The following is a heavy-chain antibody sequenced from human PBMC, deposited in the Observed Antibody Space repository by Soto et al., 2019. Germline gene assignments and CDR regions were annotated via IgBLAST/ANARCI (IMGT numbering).Heavy chain of an antibody. J-gene: IGHJ4*02. CDR2: IYSGGST. V-gene: IGHV3-53*01. CDR3: ASNGYDSSGYYYPYFDY. Sequence: GGSLRLSCAASGFTVSSNYMSWVRQAPGKGLEWVSVIYSGGSTYYADSVKGRFTISRDNAKNSLYLQMNSLRAEDTAVDYCASNGYDSSGYYYPYFDYWGQGTLVTVSS. D-gene: IGHD3-22*01. CDR1: GFTVSSNY.